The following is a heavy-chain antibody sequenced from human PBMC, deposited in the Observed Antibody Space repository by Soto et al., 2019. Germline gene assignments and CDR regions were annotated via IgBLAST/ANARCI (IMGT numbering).Heavy chain of an antibody. Sequence: EVQLVQSGAEVKKPGESLKISCKGSGYSFTSYWIGWVRQMPGKGLEWMGIIYPGDSDTRYSPSFQGQVTISADKSISTAYLQWSSLKASDTAMYYCARIRITMVRGVIYFDYWGQGTLVTVSS. CDR1: GYSFTSYW. CDR3: ARIRITMVRGVIYFDY. J-gene: IGHJ4*02. V-gene: IGHV5-51*01. D-gene: IGHD3-10*01. CDR2: IYPGDSDT.